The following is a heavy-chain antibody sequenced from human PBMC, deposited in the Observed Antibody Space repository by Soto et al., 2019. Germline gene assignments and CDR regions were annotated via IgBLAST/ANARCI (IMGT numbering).Heavy chain of an antibody. J-gene: IGHJ4*02. Sequence: PGGSLRLSCAASGFAFSSYGMHWVRQAPGKGLEWVAVISYDGSNKYYADSVKGRFTISRDNSKNTLYLQMNSLRAEDTAVYYCAKDGGATTGAYWGQGT. V-gene: IGHV3-30*18. D-gene: IGHD1-26*01. CDR2: ISYDGSNK. CDR3: AKDGGATTGAY. CDR1: GFAFSSYG.